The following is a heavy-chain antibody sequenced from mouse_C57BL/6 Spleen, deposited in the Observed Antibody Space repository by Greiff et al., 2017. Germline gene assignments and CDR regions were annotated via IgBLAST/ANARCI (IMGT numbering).Heavy chain of an antibody. D-gene: IGHD2-4*01. CDR1: GYTFTSYD. CDR2: IYPRDGST. CDR3: ARYYDYDLSWFAY. J-gene: IGHJ3*01. V-gene: IGHV1-85*01. Sequence: QVHVKQSGPELVKPGASVKLSCKASGYTFTSYDINWVKQRPGQGLEWIGWIYPRDGSTKYNEKFKGKATLTVDTSSSTAYMELHSLTSEDSAVYFCARYYDYDLSWFAYWGQGTLVTVSA.